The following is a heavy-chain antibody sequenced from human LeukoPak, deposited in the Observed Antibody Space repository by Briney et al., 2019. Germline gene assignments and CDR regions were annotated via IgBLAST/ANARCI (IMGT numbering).Heavy chain of an antibody. D-gene: IGHD2-15*01. V-gene: IGHV3-30-3*01. Sequence: GGSLRLSCAASGFTFSSYAMSWVRQAPGKGLEWVAVISYDGSNKYYADSVKGRFTISRDNSKNTLYLQMNSLRAEDTAVYYCARDNVVVVAANYYYGMDVWDQGTTVTVSS. J-gene: IGHJ6*02. CDR2: ISYDGSNK. CDR1: GFTFSSYA. CDR3: ARDNVVVVAANYYYGMDV.